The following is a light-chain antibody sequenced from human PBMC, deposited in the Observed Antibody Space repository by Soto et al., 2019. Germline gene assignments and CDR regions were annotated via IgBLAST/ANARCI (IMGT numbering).Light chain of an antibody. CDR3: QQYDTYPWT. CDR1: QSVSSW. V-gene: IGKV1-5*03. CDR2: KAS. Sequence: DIQMTQSPSTLSASVGDRVTITCRASQSVSSWLAWFHQKPGRAPKLLVYKASSLQSGVPSRFSGSGSGTEFTLTISSLQPDDFATYYCQQYDTYPWTFGQGTKVELK. J-gene: IGKJ1*01.